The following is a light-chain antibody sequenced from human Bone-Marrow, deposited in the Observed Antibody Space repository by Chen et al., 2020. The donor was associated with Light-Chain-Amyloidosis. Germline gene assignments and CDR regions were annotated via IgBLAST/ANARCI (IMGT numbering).Light chain of an antibody. J-gene: IGLJ1*01. CDR2: RNN. CDR3: AAWDGSRIGYV. Sequence: LTRPPAASRIRVQTATIACAGFRSNIVINYVYWYQHIPGAAPHLLIHRNNQRPSGVPDRFSASKSGTSAFLAISGLRSEDEADYYCAAWDGSRIGYVFGTGTKVIVL. CDR1: RSNIVINY. V-gene: IGLV1-47*01.